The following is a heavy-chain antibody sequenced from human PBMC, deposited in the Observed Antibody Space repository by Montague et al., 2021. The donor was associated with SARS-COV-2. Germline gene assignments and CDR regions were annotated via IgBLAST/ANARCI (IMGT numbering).Heavy chain of an antibody. Sequence: SLRLSCAASGFTFSGYAMHWVRQAPGKGLEWVAVISYDGINKYYADFVKGRFTISRDNSKNTLYLQMNSLRAEDTAVYYCGTDDDDGGEGYSETFDCWGQGTLVTVSS. D-gene: IGHD6-13*01. CDR1: GFTFSGYA. CDR3: GTDDDDGGEGYSETFDC. V-gene: IGHV3-30*04. J-gene: IGHJ4*02. CDR2: ISYDGINK.